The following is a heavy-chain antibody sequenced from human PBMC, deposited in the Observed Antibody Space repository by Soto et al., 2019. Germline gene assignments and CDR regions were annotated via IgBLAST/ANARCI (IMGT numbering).Heavy chain of an antibody. V-gene: IGHV4-30-4*01. CDR1: GGSISSGDYY. CDR2: IYYSGST. J-gene: IGHJ4*02. Sequence: KPSETLSLTCTVSGGSISSGDYYWSWIRQPPGKGLEWIGYIYYSGSTYYKPSLKSRVTISVDTSKNQFSLKLSSVTAADTAVYYCARAFGKDIVVVVADRAFDYWGQGALVTVSS. CDR3: ARAFGKDIVVVVADRAFDY. D-gene: IGHD2-15*01.